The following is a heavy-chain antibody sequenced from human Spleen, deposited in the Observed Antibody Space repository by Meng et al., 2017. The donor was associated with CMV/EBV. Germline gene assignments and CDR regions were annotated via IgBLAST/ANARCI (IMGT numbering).Heavy chain of an antibody. V-gene: IGHV3-21*01. CDR2: ITSSGSYI. Sequence: GESLKISCAVSGFTFSSYSMNWVRQAPGKGLEWVSSITSSGSYIYYADSVKGRFTISRDNSKNTLYMQLNSLRPEDTAVYYCAKDGGKYSSTWYDYFDCWGQGTLVTVSS. D-gene: IGHD6-13*01. J-gene: IGHJ4*02. CDR3: AKDGGKYSSTWYDYFDC. CDR1: GFTFSSYS.